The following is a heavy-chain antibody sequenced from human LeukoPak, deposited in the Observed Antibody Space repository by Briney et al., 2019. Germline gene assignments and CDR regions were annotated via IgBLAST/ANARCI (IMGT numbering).Heavy chain of an antibody. CDR2: IYYSGST. J-gene: IGHJ4*02. CDR1: GGAITGYY. CDR3: ARGRPPHDYGTLFDY. V-gene: IGHV4-59*01. D-gene: IGHD4-17*01. Sequence: SETLSLTCTVSGGAITGYYWSWIRQPPGKGLEWIGYIYYSGSTNYNPSLKSRVTMSVDKSKKQFSLKLSSVTAADTAVYYCARGRPPHDYGTLFDYWGQGTLVTVSS.